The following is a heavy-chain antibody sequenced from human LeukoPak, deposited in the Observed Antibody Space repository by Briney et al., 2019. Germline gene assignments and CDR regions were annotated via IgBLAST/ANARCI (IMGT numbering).Heavy chain of an antibody. V-gene: IGHV4-39*07. CDR3: ARVFDS. Sequence: SETLSLTCTVSGGSVYTSDYYWGWVRQPPGKGTEWIGDIFYTGKTNYNPSLKSRVSISIDTSKNQFSLKLTSVTAADTAVYYCARVFDSWGQGTLVTVSS. J-gene: IGHJ4*02. CDR2: IFYTGKT. CDR1: GGSVYTSDYY.